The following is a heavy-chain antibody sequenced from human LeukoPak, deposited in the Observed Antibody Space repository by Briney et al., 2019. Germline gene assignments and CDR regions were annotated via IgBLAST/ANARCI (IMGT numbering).Heavy chain of an antibody. J-gene: IGHJ4*02. Sequence: PGGSLRLSCAASGFTVSSNYMSGGRQAPGKGLEWVSVIYSGGRTYYADSVKGRFTISRDNSKNTLYLQMNSLRAEDTAVYYCAREFDYWGQGTLVTVSS. CDR2: IYSGGRT. CDR3: AREFDY. V-gene: IGHV3-66*02. CDR1: GFTVSSNY.